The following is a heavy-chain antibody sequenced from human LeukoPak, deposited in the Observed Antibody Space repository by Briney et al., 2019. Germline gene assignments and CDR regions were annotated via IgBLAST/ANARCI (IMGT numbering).Heavy chain of an antibody. CDR1: GGSISSYY. Sequence: SETLSLTCTASGGSISSYYWSWIRQPPGKGLEWIGYIYYSGSAYYNPSHKRQVTISVDTSKHHVSLKLSSVTAADTAVYYCARYRGRDGYNDRLDYWGQGTLVTVSS. J-gene: IGHJ4*02. CDR3: ARYRGRDGYNDRLDY. V-gene: IGHV4-59*01. CDR2: IYYSGSA. D-gene: IGHD5-24*01.